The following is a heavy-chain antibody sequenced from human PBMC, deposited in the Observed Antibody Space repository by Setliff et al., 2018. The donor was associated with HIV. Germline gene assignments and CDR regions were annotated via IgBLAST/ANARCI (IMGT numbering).Heavy chain of an antibody. J-gene: IGHJ6*02. V-gene: IGHV4-38-2*02. Sequence: SETLSLTCTVSGYSIGSGYYWGWSRQTPERGLEWIGSIIYHGTTYINPSLKGRVSMSLDTSKNQFSLNLNSVTAADTAVYYCARNWVYSDYFRWGAPKDFYAMDVWGQGTTVTV. D-gene: IGHD4-17*01. CDR2: IIYHGTT. CDR3: ARNWVYSDYFRWGAPKDFYAMDV. CDR1: GYSIGSGYY.